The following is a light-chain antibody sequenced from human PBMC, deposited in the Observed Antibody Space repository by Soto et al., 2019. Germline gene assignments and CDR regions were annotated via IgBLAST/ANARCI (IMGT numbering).Light chain of an antibody. V-gene: IGLV2-18*02. CDR1: SSDVGSYNR. CDR2: EVS. CDR3: TSYTSSSTLNV. J-gene: IGLJ1*01. Sequence: ALTQPPSVSGSPGQSVTISCTGTSSDVGSYNRVSWYQQPPGTAPKLMIYEVSNRPSGVPDRFSGSKSGNTASLTISGLQAEDEADYYCTSYTSSSTLNVFGTGTQLTVL.